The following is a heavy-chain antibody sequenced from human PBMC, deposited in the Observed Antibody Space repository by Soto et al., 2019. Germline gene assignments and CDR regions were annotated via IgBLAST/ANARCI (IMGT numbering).Heavy chain of an antibody. V-gene: IGHV4-31*03. CDR2: IHYSGNT. J-gene: IGHJ5*02. Sequence: TLSLTCRVSGDSITSGGYHWSWVRQRPGEGLEWVGYIHYSGNTYYTPSPKSRIRISADTSKNQFSLKLSSVTAADTAVYHCPGAACPSGVCPTGGSDPWGPGTHITAS. D-gene: IGHD2-8*02. CDR3: PGAACPSGVCPTGGSDP. CDR1: GDSITSGGYH.